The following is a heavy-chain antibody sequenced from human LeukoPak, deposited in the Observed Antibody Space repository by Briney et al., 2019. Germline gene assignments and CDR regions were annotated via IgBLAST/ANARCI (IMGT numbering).Heavy chain of an antibody. D-gene: IGHD3-3*01. J-gene: IGHJ4*02. V-gene: IGHV3-33*01. Sequence: GGSLRLSCAASGFTFSSYGMHWVRQAPGKGLEWVAVIWYDGSNKYYADSVKGRFTISRDNSKNTLYLQMNSLRAEDTAVYYCARDYRGSYDFWSGYHRYWGQGTLVTVSS. CDR2: IWYDGSNK. CDR1: GFTFSSYG. CDR3: ARDYRGSYDFWSGYHRY.